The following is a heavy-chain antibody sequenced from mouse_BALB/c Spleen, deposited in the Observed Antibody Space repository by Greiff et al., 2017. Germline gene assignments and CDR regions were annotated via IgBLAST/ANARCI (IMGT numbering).Heavy chain of an antibody. CDR3: ARPFYYAMDY. CDR2: IYPGNVNT. CDR1: GYTFTSYY. V-gene: IGHV1S56*01. Sequence: QVQLKESGPELVKPGASVRISCKASGYTFTSYYIHWVKQRPGQGLEWIGWIYPGNVNTKYNEKFKGKATLTADKSSSTAYMQLSSLTSEDSAVYFCARPFYYAMDYWGQGTSVTVSA. J-gene: IGHJ4*01.